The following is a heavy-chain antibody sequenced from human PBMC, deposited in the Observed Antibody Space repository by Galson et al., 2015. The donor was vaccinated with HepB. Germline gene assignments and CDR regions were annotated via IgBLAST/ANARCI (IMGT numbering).Heavy chain of an antibody. CDR2: ISYDGSNK. CDR3: AKGGPRILMVYASPSAFDI. D-gene: IGHD2-8*01. CDR1: GFTFSSYG. J-gene: IGHJ3*02. Sequence: SLRLSCAASGFTFSSYGMHWVRQAPGKGLEWVAVISYDGSNKYYADSVKGRFTISRDNSKNTLYLQMNSLRAEDTAVYYCAKGGPRILMVYASPSAFDIWGPGTMVTVSS. V-gene: IGHV3-30*18.